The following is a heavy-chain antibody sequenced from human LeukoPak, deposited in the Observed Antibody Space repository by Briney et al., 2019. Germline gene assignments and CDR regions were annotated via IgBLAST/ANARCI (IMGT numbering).Heavy chain of an antibody. CDR2: ISWNSGSI. J-gene: IGHJ5*02. Sequence: GGYLRLSCAASGFTFDDYAMHWVRQAPGKGLEWVSGISWNSGSIGYADSVKGRFTISRDNAKNSLYLQMNSLRAEDTALYYCAKDIYDGDYKRGWFDPWGQGTLVTVSS. CDR3: AKDIYDGDYKRGWFDP. V-gene: IGHV3-9*01. D-gene: IGHD4-17*01. CDR1: GFTFDDYA.